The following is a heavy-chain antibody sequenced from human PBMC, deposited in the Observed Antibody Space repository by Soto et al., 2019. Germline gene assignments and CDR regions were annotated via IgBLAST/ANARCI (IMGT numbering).Heavy chain of an antibody. CDR3: ARVGRSSGFDY. D-gene: IGHD6-19*01. J-gene: IGHJ4*02. CDR2: INHSGST. CDR1: GGAFSGYY. V-gene: IGHV4-34*01. Sequence: QVQLQQGGAGLVKPSETLSLTCAVYGGAFSGYYWSLIRPPPGKGLEWIGEINHSGSTNYNPSLKSRVTISVDTSKNQCSLKLSSVTAADTAVYYCARVGRSSGFDYWGQGTLVTVSS.